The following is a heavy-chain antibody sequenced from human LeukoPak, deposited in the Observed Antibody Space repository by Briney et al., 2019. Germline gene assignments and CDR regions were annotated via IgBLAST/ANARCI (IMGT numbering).Heavy chain of an antibody. CDR3: ARVSPPHYPFDY. Sequence: GGSLRLSCAASGFTFSSYGMHWVRQAPGKGLEYVSAISSNGGSTYYANSVKGRFTISRDNSKNTLYLQMGSLRAEDMAVYYCARVSPPHYPFDYWGQGTLVTVSS. CDR1: GFTFSSYG. V-gene: IGHV3-64*01. CDR2: ISSNGGST. J-gene: IGHJ4*02. D-gene: IGHD3-10*01.